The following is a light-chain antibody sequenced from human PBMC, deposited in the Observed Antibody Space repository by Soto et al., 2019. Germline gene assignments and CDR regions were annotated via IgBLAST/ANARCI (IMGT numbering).Light chain of an antibody. CDR1: HNINTW. CDR3: QQYNNWPWT. Sequence: DIQITQSPSTLSASVRDRVTITCRASHNINTWLAWYQQKPGKAPKFLIYDASSLENGVPSRFSGSGSGTDFTLTISSLQSEDFAVYYCQQYNNWPWTFGQGTKVDIK. V-gene: IGKV1-5*01. J-gene: IGKJ1*01. CDR2: DAS.